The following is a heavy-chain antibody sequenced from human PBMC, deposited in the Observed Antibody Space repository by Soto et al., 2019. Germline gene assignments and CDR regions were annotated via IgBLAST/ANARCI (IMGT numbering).Heavy chain of an antibody. D-gene: IGHD2-15*01. V-gene: IGHV1-3*01. CDR1: GYTFTSYA. CDR3: ARDYPNCSGGSCYPWFDP. J-gene: IGHJ5*02. CDR2: INAGNGNT. Sequence: QVQLVQSGAEVKKPGASVKVSCKASGYTFTSYAMHWVRQAPGQRLEWMGWINAGNGNTKYSQKFQGRVTITRDTSASTAYMELSSLRSEDTAVYYCARDYPNCSGGSCYPWFDPWGQGTLVTVSS.